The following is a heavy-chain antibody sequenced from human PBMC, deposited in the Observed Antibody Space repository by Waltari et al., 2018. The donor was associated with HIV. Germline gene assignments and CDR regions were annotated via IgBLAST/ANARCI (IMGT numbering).Heavy chain of an antibody. J-gene: IGHJ4*02. CDR2: ISWNSGSI. Sequence: EVQLVESGGGLVQPGRSLRLSCAASGFTFDDYAMHWVRQAPGKGLEGVSGISWNSGSIGYADSGKGRFTISRDNAKNSLYLQMNSLRAEDTALYYCAKLSSSSRGPFDYWGQGTLVTVSS. CDR3: AKLSSSSRGPFDY. CDR1: GFTFDDYA. D-gene: IGHD6-6*01. V-gene: IGHV3-9*01.